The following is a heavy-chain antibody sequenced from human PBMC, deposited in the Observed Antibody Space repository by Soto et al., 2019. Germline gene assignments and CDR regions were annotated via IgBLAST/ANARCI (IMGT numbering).Heavy chain of an antibody. Sequence: ASVKVSCKASGYTFTSYGMSCVRQAPGQGLEWMGWISAYNGKTNYEQKIQGRVTMTKDTSTSTEYMELRRMRSDDTEVYYCERDGSGWYFYYYAMDVWGQGTTVTVSS. V-gene: IGHV1-18*01. CDR2: ISAYNGKT. CDR3: ERDGSGWYFYYYAMDV. CDR1: GYTFTSYG. D-gene: IGHD6-19*01. J-gene: IGHJ6*02.